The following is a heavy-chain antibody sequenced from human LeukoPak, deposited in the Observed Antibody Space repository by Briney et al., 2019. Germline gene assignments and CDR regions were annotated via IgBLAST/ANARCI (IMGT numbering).Heavy chain of an antibody. J-gene: IGHJ1*01. Sequence: SETLSLTCSVPGGSISSYYWTWIRQPPGKGLEWIGYRYYSGSTTYNPSLKSRVTISVDTSKSQFSLKLISVTAADTAIYYCARVRGDFDTDWGQGTLVTVSS. D-gene: IGHD3-9*01. V-gene: IGHV4-59*01. CDR1: GGSISSYY. CDR3: ARVRGDFDTD. CDR2: RYYSGST.